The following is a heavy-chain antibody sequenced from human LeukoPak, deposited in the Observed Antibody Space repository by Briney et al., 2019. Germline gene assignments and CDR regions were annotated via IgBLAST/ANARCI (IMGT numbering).Heavy chain of an antibody. D-gene: IGHD5-24*01. V-gene: IGHV4-34*01. CDR3: ARHWGYSEFDY. CDR1: GGSFSGYY. Sequence: PSETLSLTCAVYGGSFSGYYWSWIRQPPGKGLEWIGEINHSGSTNYNPSLKSRVTISVDTSKNQFSLRLSSVTAADTAVYYCARHWGYSEFDYWGQGTLVTVSS. J-gene: IGHJ4*02. CDR2: INHSGST.